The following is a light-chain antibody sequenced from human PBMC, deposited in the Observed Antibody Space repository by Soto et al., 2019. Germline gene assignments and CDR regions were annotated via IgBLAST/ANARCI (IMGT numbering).Light chain of an antibody. CDR2: GNT. CDR3: QSYDSSLTVV. J-gene: IGLJ2*01. CDR1: SSNIGAGYD. V-gene: IGLV1-40*01. Sequence: QSVLTQPPSVSGAQGQRVTISGTGSSSNIGAGYDVHWYQQFPGTTPKFLIYGNTNRPSGVPDRFSASKSGTSASLDITGLQAEDEAEYFCQSYDSSLTVVFGGGTKLTVL.